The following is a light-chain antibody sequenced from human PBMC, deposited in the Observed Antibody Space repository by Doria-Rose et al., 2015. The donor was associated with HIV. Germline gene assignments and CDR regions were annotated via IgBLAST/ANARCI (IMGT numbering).Light chain of an antibody. J-gene: IGKJ3*01. CDR1: QSLLYTSKNY. V-gene: IGKV4-1*01. CDR2: WAS. CDR3: QQYYDTPS. Sequence: VLTQPPESLGMSLGERATLNCKSNQSLLYTSKNYLAWYQQKPGQPPKLLIYWASTRQSGVPARFSGGGSGTDFTLTIGSLEAEDVAVYYCQQYYDTPSFGPGTTVDIK.